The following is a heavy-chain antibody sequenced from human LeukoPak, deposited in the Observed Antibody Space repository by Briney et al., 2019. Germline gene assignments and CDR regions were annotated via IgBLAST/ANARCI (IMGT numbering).Heavy chain of an antibody. V-gene: IGHV3-74*01. Sequence: GGSLRLSCAASGFTFSNYWMHWVRQVPGKGLVWVSRINPDGTTINYADSVRGRFAISRDNAKNTLHLEMNGLRADDTAVYYCARFRAGAGDFWGQGTLVSVSS. CDR3: ARFRAGAGDF. D-gene: IGHD4/OR15-4a*01. CDR2: INPDGTTI. J-gene: IGHJ4*02. CDR1: GFTFSNYW.